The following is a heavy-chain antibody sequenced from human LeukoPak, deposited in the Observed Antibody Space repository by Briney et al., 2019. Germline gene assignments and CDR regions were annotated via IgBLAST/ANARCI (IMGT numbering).Heavy chain of an antibody. J-gene: IGHJ4*02. CDR1: GGTFSSYA. V-gene: IGHV1-69*05. CDR3: AREGILTGYYDY. D-gene: IGHD3-9*01. Sequence: SVKVSCKASGGTFSSYAISWVRQAPGQGLEWMGGIIPIFGTANYAQKFQGRVTITTDESTSTAYMELSSLRSEGTAVYYCAREGILTGYYDYWGQGTLVTVSS. CDR2: IIPIFGTA.